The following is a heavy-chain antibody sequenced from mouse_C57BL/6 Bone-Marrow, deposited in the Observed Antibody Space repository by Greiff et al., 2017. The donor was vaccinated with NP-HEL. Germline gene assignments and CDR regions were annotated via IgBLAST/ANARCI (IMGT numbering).Heavy chain of an antibody. V-gene: IGHV1-72*01. CDR2: IDPNSGGT. Sequence: VQLQQPGAELVKPGASVTLSCKASGYTFTSYWMHWVKQRPGRGLEWIGRIDPNSGGTKSDEKFKGKATLTVDKPSSTAYMQLSSRTSEDSAVYYCAGDGWWGQGTLVTVSA. CDR3: AGDGW. J-gene: IGHJ3*02. CDR1: GYTFTSYW.